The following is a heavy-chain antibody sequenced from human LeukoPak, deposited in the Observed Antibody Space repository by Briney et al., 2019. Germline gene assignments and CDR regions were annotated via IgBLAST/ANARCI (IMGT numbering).Heavy chain of an antibody. D-gene: IGHD3-10*01. CDR2: INPNSGDT. V-gene: IGHV1-2*02. CDR1: GYSFTGYF. Sequence: ASVKVSCKTSGYSFTGYFMHWVRQAPGQGLEWMGWINPNSGDTKYAQRFQGRVTMTRDTSINTAYMELRRLTSDDTAVYYCARVPSMIRGVVNYGMDVWGQGTSVTVSS. J-gene: IGHJ6*02. CDR3: ARVPSMIRGVVNYGMDV.